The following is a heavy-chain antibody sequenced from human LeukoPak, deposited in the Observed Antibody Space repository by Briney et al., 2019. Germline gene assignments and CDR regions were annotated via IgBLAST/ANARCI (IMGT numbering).Heavy chain of an antibody. V-gene: IGHV5-51*01. CDR1: GYTFTNYW. CDR3: ARRVYGHEWFDP. Sequence: GESLKISCKASGYTFTNYWIGWVRQMPGQGLEWMGTIYPGDSDTTYSPSFQGQVTISADKSITTAYLQWSSLRASDSAMYYCARRVYGHEWFDPWGQGTLVTVSS. D-gene: IGHD2-8*01. J-gene: IGHJ5*02. CDR2: IYPGDSDT.